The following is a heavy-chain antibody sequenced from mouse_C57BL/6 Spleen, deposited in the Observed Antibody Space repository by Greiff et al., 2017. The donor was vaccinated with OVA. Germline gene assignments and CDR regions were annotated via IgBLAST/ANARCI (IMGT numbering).Heavy chain of an antibody. V-gene: IGHV1-64*01. CDR2: IHPNSGST. D-gene: IGHD1-1*01. Sequence: QVQLQQPGAELVKPGASVKLSCKASGYTFTSYWMHWVKQRPGQGLEWIGMIHPNSGSTNYNEKFKSKATLTVDKSSSTAYMQLSSLTSEDSAVYYCARGVITTVVASKDYFDYWGQGTTLTVSS. CDR1: GYTFTSYW. CDR3: ARGVITTVVASKDYFDY. J-gene: IGHJ2*01.